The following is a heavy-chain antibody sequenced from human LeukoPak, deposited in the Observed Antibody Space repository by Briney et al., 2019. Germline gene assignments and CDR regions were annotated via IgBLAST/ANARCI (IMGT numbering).Heavy chain of an antibody. CDR2: INPSGGST. J-gene: IGHJ3*02. D-gene: IGHD1-20*01. CDR3: AREHRGITGPRDAFDI. CDR1: GYNFTSYY. Sequence: GASVKVSCKASGYNFTSYYIHWVRQAPGQGLEWMGIINPSGGSTSYAQKFQGRVTMTTDTSTSTAYMELRSLRSDDTAVYYCAREHRGITGPRDAFDIWGQGTMVTVSS. V-gene: IGHV1-46*01.